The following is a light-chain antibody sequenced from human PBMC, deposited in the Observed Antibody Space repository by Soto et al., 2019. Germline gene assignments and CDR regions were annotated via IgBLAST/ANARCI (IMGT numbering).Light chain of an antibody. Sequence: DIQMTQSPSSLSASVGDIVTITCRASQNIGNYLIWYQQKPGKAPKLLIYGASSLQSGVPSRFSGSGSGTDFTLTINSLQPEDFATYYCQQSYNTPRTFGQGTKVEIK. CDR3: QQSYNTPRT. V-gene: IGKV1-39*01. CDR1: QNIGNY. CDR2: GAS. J-gene: IGKJ1*01.